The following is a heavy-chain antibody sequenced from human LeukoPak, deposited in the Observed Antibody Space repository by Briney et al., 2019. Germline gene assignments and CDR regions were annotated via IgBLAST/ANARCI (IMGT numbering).Heavy chain of an antibody. J-gene: IGHJ6*02. V-gene: IGHV3-21*01. CDR3: ASDPPNYYGMDV. CDR2: ISGSSSYI. CDR1: GFTFSSYS. Sequence: GGSLRLSCAASGFTFSSYSMNWVRQAPGKGLEWVSSISGSSSYIYYADSVKGRFTISRDNAKNSLYLHMNGLRADDTAVYYCASDPPNYYGMDVWGRGTTVTVSS.